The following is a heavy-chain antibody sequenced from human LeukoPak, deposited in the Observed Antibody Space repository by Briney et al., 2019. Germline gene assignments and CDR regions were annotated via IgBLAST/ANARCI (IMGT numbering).Heavy chain of an antibody. D-gene: IGHD6-25*01. V-gene: IGHV3-30*04. J-gene: IGHJ6*03. CDR1: GFTFSSYP. CDR2: ISSDGSEK. CDR3: ARQGGSVRYHYNYMDL. Sequence: GGSLRLSCAASGFTFSSYPLHWVRQAPGKGLEWVALISSDGSEKYYGESVKGRITISRDIPQNTLFLQMNRLRPEDTAVYFCARQGGSVRYHYNYMDLWGRGTTVVVSS.